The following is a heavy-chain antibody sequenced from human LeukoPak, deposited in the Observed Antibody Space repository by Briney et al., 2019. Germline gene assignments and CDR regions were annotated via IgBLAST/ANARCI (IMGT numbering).Heavy chain of an antibody. V-gene: IGHV5-51*01. J-gene: IGHJ4*02. CDR2: IYPADSDT. D-gene: IGHD3-10*01. CDR1: GYIFTHYW. CDR3: ARQSRDGSKTRGYYFDY. Sequence: TGESLKISCQVSGYIFTHYWIGWVRQIPGKGLESMRIIYPADSDTTYSPSFQGQVTISADKSISTVYLQWSSLKASDTAMYYCARQSRDGSKTRGYYFDYWGQGTLVTVSS.